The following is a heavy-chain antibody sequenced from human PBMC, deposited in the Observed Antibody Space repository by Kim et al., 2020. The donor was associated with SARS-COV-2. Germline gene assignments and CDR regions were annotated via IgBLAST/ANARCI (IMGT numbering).Heavy chain of an antibody. D-gene: IGHD6-13*01. J-gene: IGHJ3*02. V-gene: IGHV5-51*01. Sequence: SFQGQVTISADKSISTAYLQWSSLKASDTAMYYCARLQIAAAVVAHAFDIWGQGTMVTVSS. CDR3: ARLQIAAAVVAHAFDI.